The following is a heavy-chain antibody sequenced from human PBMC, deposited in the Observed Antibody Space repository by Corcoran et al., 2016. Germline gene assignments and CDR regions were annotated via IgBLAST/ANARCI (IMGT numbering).Heavy chain of an antibody. CDR2: ISSSSSYI. Sequence: EVQLVESGEGLVKPGGSLRLSCAASGFTFSSYSMNWVRQAPGKGLEWVSSISSSSSYIYYAASVKGPFTLSRDNAKNSLYLQMNSMRAEDTAVYYCASSSSGYYYVFDYWGQGTLVTVSS. D-gene: IGHD3-22*01. CDR1: GFTFSSYS. CDR3: ASSSSGYYYVFDY. V-gene: IGHV3-21*04. J-gene: IGHJ4*02.